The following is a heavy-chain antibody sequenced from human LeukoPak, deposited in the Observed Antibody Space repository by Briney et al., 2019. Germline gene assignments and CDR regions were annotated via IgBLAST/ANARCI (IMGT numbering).Heavy chain of an antibody. CDR1: GFTFSSYG. V-gene: IGHV3-30*19. Sequence: GGSLRLSCAASGFTFSSYGMHWVRQAPGKGLEWVAVISYDGSNKYYVDSVKGRFTISRDNSKNTLYLQMNSLRAEDTAVYYCARVETYYGSGSPLYGMDVWGQGTTVTVSS. CDR2: ISYDGSNK. CDR3: ARVETYYGSGSPLYGMDV. J-gene: IGHJ6*02. D-gene: IGHD3-10*01.